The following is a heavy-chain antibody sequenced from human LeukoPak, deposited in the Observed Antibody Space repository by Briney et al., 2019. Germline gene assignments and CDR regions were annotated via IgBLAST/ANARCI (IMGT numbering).Heavy chain of an antibody. Sequence: GGSLRLSCAASGFTFSDYYMSWIRQAPGKGLEWVSYISSSGSTIYYTDSVKGRFTISRDNAKNSLYLQMNSLRAEDTAVYYCARESPFTSSWSTQFDYWGQGTLVTVSS. CDR2: ISSSGSTI. CDR1: GFTFSDYY. J-gene: IGHJ4*02. V-gene: IGHV3-11*04. CDR3: ARESPFTSSWSTQFDY. D-gene: IGHD6-13*01.